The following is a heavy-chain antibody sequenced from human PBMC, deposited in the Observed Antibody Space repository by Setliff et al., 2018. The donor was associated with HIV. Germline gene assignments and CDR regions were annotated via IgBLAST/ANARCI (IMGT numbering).Heavy chain of an antibody. J-gene: IGHJ3*02. CDR1: RYTFTRYG. CDR2: ISGYNGNT. Sequence: ASVKVSCKASRYTFTRYGISWVRQAPGQGLEWMGWISGYNGNTKYAQSFQGRVAMTTETSTSTAYMEMRSLRSDDTAVYYCARARHVERFGEGDAFDIWGQGTMVTVSS. D-gene: IGHD3-3*01. CDR3: ARARHVERFGEGDAFDI. V-gene: IGHV1-18*01.